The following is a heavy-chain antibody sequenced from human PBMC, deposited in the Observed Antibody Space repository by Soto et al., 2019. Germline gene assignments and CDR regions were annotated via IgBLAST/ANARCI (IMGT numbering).Heavy chain of an antibody. V-gene: IGHV1-18*01. J-gene: IGHJ4*01. CDR1: DSVFVTSV. D-gene: IGHD3-16*01. CDR3: ARGGGRHLRPIET. CDR2: ISANDRGT. Sequence: QALLEQSGPEVKKPGDSVRISCWLYDSVFVTSVITWLRQAPGQGLEWVGWISANDRGTLSAMKFTDRLVLSTDPMRNMACLQVWDVTSDDSAVYFCARGGGRHLRPIETWGHGTPVTVSS.